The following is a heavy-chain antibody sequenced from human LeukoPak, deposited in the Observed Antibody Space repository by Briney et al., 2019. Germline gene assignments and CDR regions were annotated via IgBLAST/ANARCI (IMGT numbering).Heavy chain of an antibody. CDR1: GGSFSGYY. Sequence: SETLSLTCAVYGGSFSGYYWSWIRQPPGKGLEWIGEINHSGSTNYNPSLKSRVTISVDTSKNQCSLKLSSVTAADTAVYYCARSAQVRYGMDVWGKGTTVTVSS. V-gene: IGHV4-34*01. J-gene: IGHJ6*04. CDR3: ARSAQVRYGMDV. CDR2: INHSGST. D-gene: IGHD3-10*01.